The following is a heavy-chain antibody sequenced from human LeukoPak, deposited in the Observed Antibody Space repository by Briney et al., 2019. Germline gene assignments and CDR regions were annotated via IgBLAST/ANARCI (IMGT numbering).Heavy chain of an antibody. Sequence: GGSLRLSCAASGFTFSSYSMNWVRQAPGKGLEWVSCISSSSSYIYYADAVKGRFTISRDNAKNSLYLQMNSLRAEDTAVYYCARAHNWKYGSFDFWGQGTLVTVSS. D-gene: IGHD1-7*01. CDR3: ARAHNWKYGSFDF. CDR1: GFTFSSYS. V-gene: IGHV3-21*01. J-gene: IGHJ4*02. CDR2: ISSSSSYI.